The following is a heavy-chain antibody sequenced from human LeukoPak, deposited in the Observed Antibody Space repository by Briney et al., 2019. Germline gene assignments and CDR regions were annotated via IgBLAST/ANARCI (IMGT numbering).Heavy chain of an antibody. CDR3: ARVRSGSYNWFDP. V-gene: IGHV3-74*01. CDR2: INTDGSRT. CDR1: GFTFSSYW. Sequence: GGSLRVSCAASGFTFSSYWMHWVRQAPGKGQVWVSRINTDGSRTSYADPVKGRFTISRDNAKNTLFLQMNSLRAEDTAVYYCARVRSGSYNWFDPWGQGTLVTVSS. J-gene: IGHJ5*02. D-gene: IGHD1-26*01.